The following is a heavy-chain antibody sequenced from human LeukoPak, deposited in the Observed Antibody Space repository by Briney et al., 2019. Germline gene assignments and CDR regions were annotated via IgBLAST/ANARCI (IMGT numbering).Heavy chain of an antibody. V-gene: IGHV3-21*05. CDR3: ARIGRWIITDCSFDY. CDR1: GFTFSSYG. D-gene: IGHD2-21*02. J-gene: IGHJ4*02. Sequence: GGSLRLSCAASGFTFSSYGTHWVRQAPGEGLEWLSYISHRVSDVQYADSVKGRFTISRDNAKNTLYLQMNSLRAEDTAVYFCARIGRWIITDCSFDYWGQGTLVTVSS. CDR2: ISHRVSDV.